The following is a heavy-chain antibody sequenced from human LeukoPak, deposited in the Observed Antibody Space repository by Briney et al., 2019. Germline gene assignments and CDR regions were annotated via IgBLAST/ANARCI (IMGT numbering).Heavy chain of an antibody. CDR2: INHSGST. CDR1: GGSFSGYY. CDR3: ARDGLLPPWAFDI. D-gene: IGHD3-22*01. J-gene: IGHJ3*02. Sequence: SETLSLTCAVYGGSFSGYYWSWIRQPPGKGLEWIGEINHSGSTNYNPSLKSQVTISVDTSKNQFSLKLSSVTAADTAVYYCARDGLLPPWAFDIWGQGTMVTVSS. V-gene: IGHV4-34*01.